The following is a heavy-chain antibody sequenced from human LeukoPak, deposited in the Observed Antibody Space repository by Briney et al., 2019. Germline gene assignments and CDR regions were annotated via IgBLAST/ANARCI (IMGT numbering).Heavy chain of an antibody. D-gene: IGHD5-18*01. V-gene: IGHV4-34*01. Sequence: SETLSLTCAVYGGSFSGYYWSWIRQPPGKGLEWIGEINHSGSTNYNPSLKSRVTISVDTSKNQFSLKLSSVTAADTAVYYCARGRGGGYSYGHWGQGTLVTVSS. J-gene: IGHJ4*02. CDR3: ARGRGGGYSYGH. CDR2: INHSGST. CDR1: GGSFSGYY.